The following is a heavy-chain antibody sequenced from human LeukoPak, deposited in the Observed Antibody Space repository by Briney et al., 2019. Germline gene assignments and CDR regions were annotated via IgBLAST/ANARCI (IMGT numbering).Heavy chain of an antibody. CDR2: IWYDGSNK. CDR1: GFTFSGYG. V-gene: IGHV3-33*01. D-gene: IGHD2-2*01. CDR3: ARAKVLLVPAAMGY. J-gene: IGHJ4*02. Sequence: GMSLRLSCAASGFTFSGYGMHWVRQAPGKGLEWVAVIWYDGSNKYYADSVKGRFTISRDNSKNTLYLQMNSLRAEDTAVYYCARAKVLLVPAAMGYWGQGTLVTVSS.